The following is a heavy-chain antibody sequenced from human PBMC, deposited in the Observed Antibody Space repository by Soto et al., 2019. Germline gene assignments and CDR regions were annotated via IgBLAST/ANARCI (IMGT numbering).Heavy chain of an antibody. CDR3: ARDDIVVLPAAMGANSDS. Sequence: GGSLRLSCAASGFTFSSYWMSWVRQAPGKGLEWVANIKQDGSEKYYVDSVKGRFTISRDNAKNSLYLQMNSLRAEDTAVYYCARDDIVVLPAAMGANSDSWGQGTLLTVSS. V-gene: IGHV3-7*05. CDR2: IKQDGSEK. CDR1: GFTFSSYW. D-gene: IGHD2-2*01. J-gene: IGHJ4*02.